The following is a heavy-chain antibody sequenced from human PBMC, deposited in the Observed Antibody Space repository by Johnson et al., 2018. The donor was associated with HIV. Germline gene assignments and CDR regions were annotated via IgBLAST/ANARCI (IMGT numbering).Heavy chain of an antibody. V-gene: IGHV3-30*02. J-gene: IGHJ3*02. Sequence: QVQLVESGGGVVQPGGSLRLSCAASGFTFSSYGMHWVRQAPGKGLEWVAFIRYDGSNKYYADSVKGRFTISRDNSKNTLYLQMNSLRAEDTAVYYCAKVSWEARLGDPFDIWGQGTMVTVSS. CDR1: GFTFSSYG. CDR3: AKVSWEARLGDPFDI. CDR2: IRYDGSNK. D-gene: IGHD1-26*01.